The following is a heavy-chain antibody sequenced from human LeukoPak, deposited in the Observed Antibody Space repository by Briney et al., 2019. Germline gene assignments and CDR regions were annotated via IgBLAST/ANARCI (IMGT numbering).Heavy chain of an antibody. J-gene: IGHJ4*02. CDR3: ARSLSQLAVVSRLDY. V-gene: IGHV3-20*04. CDR2: INWNGGST. D-gene: IGHD5-18*01. CDR1: GFTFDDYG. Sequence: GGSLRLSCAASGFTFDDYGMSWVRQAPGKGLEWVSGINWNGGSTGYADSVKGRFTISRDNAKNSLYLQMNSLRAEDTALYYCARSLSQLAVVSRLDYWGQGTLVTVSS.